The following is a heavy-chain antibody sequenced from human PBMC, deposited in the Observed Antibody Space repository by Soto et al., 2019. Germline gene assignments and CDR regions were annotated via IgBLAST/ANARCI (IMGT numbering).Heavy chain of an antibody. CDR3: ARGEVLRYFDWLLFPWFDP. V-gene: IGHV4-31*03. CDR1: GGSISSGGYY. J-gene: IGHJ5*02. Sequence: SETLSLTCTVSGGSISSGGYYWSWIRQHPGKGLEWIGYIYYSGSTYYNPSLKSRVTISVDTSKNQFSLKLSSVTAADTAVYYCARGEVLRYFDWLLFPWFDPWGQGTLVTVS. CDR2: IYYSGST. D-gene: IGHD3-9*01.